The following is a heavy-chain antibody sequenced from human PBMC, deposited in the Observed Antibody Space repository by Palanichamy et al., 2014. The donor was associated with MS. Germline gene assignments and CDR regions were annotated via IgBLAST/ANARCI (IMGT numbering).Heavy chain of an antibody. Sequence: EVQLVESGGGLVQPGGSLRLSCTASGFTFSDHYMDWVRQAPGKGLEWVGRTRNEANSYTTEYAASVKGRFGISRDDSKNSLYLQMNSLKTEDTAVYYCARVIVGPAAFDYWGQGTLVTVSS. D-gene: IGHD1-26*01. V-gene: IGHV3-72*01. CDR1: GFTFSDHY. CDR2: TRNEANSYTT. CDR3: ARVIVGPAAFDY. J-gene: IGHJ4*02.